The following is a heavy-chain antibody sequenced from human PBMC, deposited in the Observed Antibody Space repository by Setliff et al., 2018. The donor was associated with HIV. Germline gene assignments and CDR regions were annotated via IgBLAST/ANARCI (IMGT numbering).Heavy chain of an antibody. D-gene: IGHD3-10*01. V-gene: IGHV4-59*11. CDR3: ARARGPEGYFDS. CDR2: IYYSGST. J-gene: IGHJ4*02. Sequence: SETLSLTCTVSGDSITGRWLSWIRQPPGKGLESIGTIYYSGSTYYKSSLKSRLTISVDTSKNQFSLKMSSVTAADTAVYYCARARGPEGYFDSWGQGTLVTVSS. CDR1: GDSITGRW.